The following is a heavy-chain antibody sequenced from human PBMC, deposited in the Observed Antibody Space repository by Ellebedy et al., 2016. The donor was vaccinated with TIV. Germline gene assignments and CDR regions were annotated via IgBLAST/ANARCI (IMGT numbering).Heavy chain of an antibody. J-gene: IGHJ4*02. V-gene: IGHV1-2*02. CDR1: GYTFTGHY. CDR2: INPNSGGT. Sequence: AASVKVSCKASGYTFTGHYMHWVRQAPGQGLEWMGWINPNSGGTKYAQKFQGRVTMTRATSIRTAYMEVSSLRSDDTAVYYCARALVDTAMATGTDHWGQGTLVTVSS. CDR3: ARALVDTAMATGTDH. D-gene: IGHD5-18*01.